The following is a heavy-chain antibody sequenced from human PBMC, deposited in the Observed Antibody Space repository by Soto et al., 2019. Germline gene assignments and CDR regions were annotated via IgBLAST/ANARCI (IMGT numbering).Heavy chain of an antibody. V-gene: IGHV3-23*01. J-gene: IGHJ4*02. Sequence: EVQLLESGGGLVQRGGSQRLSCAASGFTFTSYVMSWVRQAPGKGLEWVAGISGGGSTAFYADSVKGRFTISRDNAKNTVVLQMDSLRAEGTAIYYCAKDSNKYSSSLRGRYFDYWGQGTLVTVSS. CDR1: GFTFTSYV. D-gene: IGHD3-22*01. CDR3: AKDSNKYSSSLRGRYFDY. CDR2: ISGGGSTA.